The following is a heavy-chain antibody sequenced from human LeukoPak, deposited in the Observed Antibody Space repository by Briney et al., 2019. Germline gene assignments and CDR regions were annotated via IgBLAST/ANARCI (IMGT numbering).Heavy chain of an antibody. CDR3: AKDLSGFQRYGDN. J-gene: IGHJ4*02. CDR1: GFTFSSYG. CDR2: IRYVGSTK. Sequence: PGGSLRLSCAASGFTFSSYGMYWVRQAPGKGLEGVAFIRYVGSTKYYADSVKGRFTIPRDSSENTLYLQMNSLKPDVTAVYNCAKDLSGFQRYGDNWGQGTLVTVSS. D-gene: IGHD2/OR15-2a*01. V-gene: IGHV3-30*02.